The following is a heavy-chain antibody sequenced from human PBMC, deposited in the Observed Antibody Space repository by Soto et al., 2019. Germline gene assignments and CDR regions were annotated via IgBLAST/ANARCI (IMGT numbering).Heavy chain of an antibody. D-gene: IGHD5-12*01. CDR2: IYHSGST. J-gene: IGHJ6*02. CDR1: AGSIISSNY. V-gene: IGHV4-4*02. CDR3: ANDIVGATYGMDV. Sequence: SETLSLTCAVSAGSIISSNYWSWVRQPPGKGLEWIGEIYHSGSTNYNPSLKSRVTISVDKSKNQFSLKLSSVTAADTAVYYCANDIVGATYGMDVWGQGTTVTVSS.